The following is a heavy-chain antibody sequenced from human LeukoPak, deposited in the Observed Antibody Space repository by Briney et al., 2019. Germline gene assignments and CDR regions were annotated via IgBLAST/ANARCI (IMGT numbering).Heavy chain of an antibody. CDR3: AKLDRIAIIRGEPGCDN. D-gene: IGHD3-10*01. J-gene: IGHJ4*02. CDR1: GFTFSNYA. V-gene: IGHV3-23*01. CDR2: ISGSATTT. Sequence: PGGFLRLSCAASGFTFSNYAMSWVRQAPGKGLEWVTGISGSATTTYYADSVKGRFTISRDNSDDTVYLQMNSLRAEDTALYYCAKLDRIAIIRGEPGCDNWGQGTLVSVSS.